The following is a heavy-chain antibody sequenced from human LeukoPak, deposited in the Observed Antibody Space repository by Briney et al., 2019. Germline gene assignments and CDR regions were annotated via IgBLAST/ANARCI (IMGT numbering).Heavy chain of an antibody. CDR3: ARASLYDNSAYYLDY. J-gene: IGHJ4*02. D-gene: IGHD3-22*01. V-gene: IGHV3-20*04. Sequence: GGSLSLSCAASGFTFDNYGMTWVRQVPGKGLEWVSGVNWKGGSTGYADSVKGRFTISRDNAKNSLYLQMNSLRAEDTALYYCARASLYDNSAYYLDYWGQGTLVTVSS. CDR2: VNWKGGST. CDR1: GFTFDNYG.